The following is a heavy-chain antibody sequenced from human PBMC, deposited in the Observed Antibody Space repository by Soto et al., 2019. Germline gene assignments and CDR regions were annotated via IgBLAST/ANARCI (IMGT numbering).Heavy chain of an antibody. V-gene: IGHV1-8*01. CDR1: GYPFTSYD. CDR3: ARQRDSTGYHPYYYYGMDV. Sequence: XSVKVACTASGYPFTSYDINWVRQATGQGLEWMGWMNPNSGNTGYAQKFQGRVTMTRNTSISAAYMELSSLRSEDTAVYYCARQRDSTGYHPYYYYGMDVWGQGTTVTVSS. J-gene: IGHJ6*02. CDR2: MNPNSGNT. D-gene: IGHD3-22*01.